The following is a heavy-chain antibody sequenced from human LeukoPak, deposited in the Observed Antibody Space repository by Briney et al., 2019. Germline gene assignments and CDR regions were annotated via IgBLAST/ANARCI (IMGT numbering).Heavy chain of an antibody. Sequence: ASVKVSCKASGYTFTGYYMHWVRQAPGQGLEWMGWINPNSGGTNYAQKFQGRVTMTRDTSISTAYMELSRLRSDDTAVYYCARDPLDTAMVSRGYYFDYWGQGTLVTVSS. CDR1: GYTFTGYY. J-gene: IGHJ4*02. CDR2: INPNSGGT. D-gene: IGHD5-18*01. CDR3: ARDPLDTAMVSRGYYFDY. V-gene: IGHV1-2*02.